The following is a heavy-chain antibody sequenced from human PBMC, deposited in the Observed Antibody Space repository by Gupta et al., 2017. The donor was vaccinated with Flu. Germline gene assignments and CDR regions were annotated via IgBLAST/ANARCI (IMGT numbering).Heavy chain of an antibody. CDR2: INHSGST. J-gene: IGHJ5*02. Sequence: QVQLQQWGAGLLKPSETLSLTCAVYGGSFSGYYWSWIRQPPGKGLEWIGEINHSGSTNYNPSLKSRVTISVDTSKNQFSLKLSSVTAADTAVYYCARVSFNYYDSSGYYPNWFDPWGQGTLVTVSS. D-gene: IGHD3-22*01. CDR3: ARVSFNYYDSSGYYPNWFDP. CDR1: GGSFSGYY. V-gene: IGHV4-34*01.